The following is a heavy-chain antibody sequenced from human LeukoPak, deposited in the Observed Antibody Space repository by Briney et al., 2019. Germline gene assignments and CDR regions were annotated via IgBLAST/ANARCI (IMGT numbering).Heavy chain of an antibody. CDR2: IYYSGST. CDR3: GGYSYGYDY. Sequence: SETLSLTCTVSGGSISSYYWSWIRQPPGKGLEWIGYIYYSGSTNYNPSLKSRVTISVDTSKNQFSLKLSSVTAADTAVYCAGGYSYGYDYWGQGTLVTVSS. V-gene: IGHV4-59*12. CDR1: GGSISSYY. D-gene: IGHD5-18*01. J-gene: IGHJ4*02.